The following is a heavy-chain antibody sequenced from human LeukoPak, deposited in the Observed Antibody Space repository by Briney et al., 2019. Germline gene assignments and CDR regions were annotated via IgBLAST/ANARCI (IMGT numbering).Heavy chain of an antibody. D-gene: IGHD1-26*01. V-gene: IGHV3-30*18. Sequence: PGRSLRLSCAASGFTFSSFGMHWVRQAPGKGLEWVAVISYDGSNKYYADSVKGRFTISRDNSKNTLYLQMNSLRAEDTAVYYCAKEGPYSGTYWHFGYWGQGTLVTVSS. CDR1: GFTFSSFG. CDR2: ISYDGSNK. CDR3: AKEGPYSGTYWHFGY. J-gene: IGHJ4*02.